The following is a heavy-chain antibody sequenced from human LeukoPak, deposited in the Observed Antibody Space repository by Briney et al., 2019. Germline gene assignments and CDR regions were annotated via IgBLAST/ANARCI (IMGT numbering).Heavy chain of an antibody. CDR1: GGSISSSSYY. CDR2: INHSGST. V-gene: IGHV4-39*07. Sequence: SETLSLTCSVSGGSISSSSYYWGSIRQPPGKGLEWIGEINHSGSTNYNPSLKSRVTISVDTSKNQFSLKLSSVTAADTAVYYCARPRGSRNWFDPWGQGTLLTVSS. J-gene: IGHJ5*02. CDR3: ARPRGSRNWFDP. D-gene: IGHD3-16*01.